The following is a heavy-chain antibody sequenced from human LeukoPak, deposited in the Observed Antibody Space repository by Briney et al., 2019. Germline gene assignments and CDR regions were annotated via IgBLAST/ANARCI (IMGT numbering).Heavy chain of an antibody. D-gene: IGHD2-21*01. J-gene: IGHJ4*02. Sequence: PSETLSLTCTVSGGSIRGYYWSWIRQPPGKGLEWIEYFYYRGSTNYNPSLKSRVSISVDTSKNQVSLKLNSVTTADTAVYYCARGLRDLLPDFWGQGTLVTVSS. CDR1: GGSIRGYY. V-gene: IGHV4-59*01. CDR3: ARGLRDLLPDF. CDR2: FYYRGST.